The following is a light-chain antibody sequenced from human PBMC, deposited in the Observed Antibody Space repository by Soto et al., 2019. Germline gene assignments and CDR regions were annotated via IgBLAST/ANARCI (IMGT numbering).Light chain of an antibody. Sequence: QSALTQPASVSGSPGQSITISCTGTSGDVGGYNYVSWYQQHPGKAPKLMIYEVSNRPSGVSNRFSGSKSGNTASLTSSGLQAEDEADYYCSSYTSSSTVVFGGGTKLNVL. CDR1: SGDVGGYNY. CDR2: EVS. J-gene: IGLJ2*01. V-gene: IGLV2-14*01. CDR3: SSYTSSSTVV.